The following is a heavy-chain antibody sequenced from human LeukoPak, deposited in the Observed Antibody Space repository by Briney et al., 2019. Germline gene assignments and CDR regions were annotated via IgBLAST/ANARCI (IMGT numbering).Heavy chain of an antibody. CDR1: GCTVSSHS. D-gene: IGHD3-16*01. Sequence: GGFLSLSFAAFGCTVSSHSMNWGRQAPGKGLEWISYISSGSSTIYYADSVKGRFTISRDNAKNSLFLQMNSQRDEDTAVYFCASCQGLHRRGQGTTVTVSS. CDR2: ISSGSSTI. CDR3: ASCQGLHR. V-gene: IGHV3-48*02. J-gene: IGHJ6*02.